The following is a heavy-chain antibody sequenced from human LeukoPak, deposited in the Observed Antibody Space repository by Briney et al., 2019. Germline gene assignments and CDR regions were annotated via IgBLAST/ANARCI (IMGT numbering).Heavy chain of an antibody. J-gene: IGHJ4*02. Sequence: SQTLSLTCTVSGGSISSGSYHWSWIRQPAGKGLEWIGRIYTSGSTNYNPSLKSRVTISVDTSKNQFSLKLSSVTAADTAVYYCARDLYEGPGYWGQGTLVTVSS. CDR1: GGSISSGSYH. CDR3: ARDLYEGPGY. V-gene: IGHV4-61*02. D-gene: IGHD2-8*01. CDR2: IYTSGST.